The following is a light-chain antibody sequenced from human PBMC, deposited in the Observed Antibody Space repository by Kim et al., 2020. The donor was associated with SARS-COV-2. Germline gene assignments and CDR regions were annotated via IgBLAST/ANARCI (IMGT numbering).Light chain of an antibody. CDR1: KLGDKY. Sequence: VSPGQTASITCSGDKLGDKYACWYQQKPGQSPVLVIYQDSKRPSGIPERFSGSNSGNTATLTISGTQAMDEADYYCQAWDSSTAWVFGGVTQLTVL. V-gene: IGLV3-1*01. CDR3: QAWDSSTAWV. J-gene: IGLJ3*02. CDR2: QDS.